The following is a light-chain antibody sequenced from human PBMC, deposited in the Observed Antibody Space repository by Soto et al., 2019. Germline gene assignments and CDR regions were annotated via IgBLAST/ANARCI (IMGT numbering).Light chain of an antibody. J-gene: IGKJ2*02. CDR2: DVS. CDR3: QQRSNWPRT. V-gene: IGKV3-11*01. CDR1: RTLLRGY. Sequence: EVTLTQSPATVSLSPGETATLSCGASRTLLRGYLAWYQQRPGLAPRLIIYDVSRRATGIPDRFSGSGSGTDFTLTISSLEPEDFAVYYCQQRSNWPRTFGQGTKVEIK.